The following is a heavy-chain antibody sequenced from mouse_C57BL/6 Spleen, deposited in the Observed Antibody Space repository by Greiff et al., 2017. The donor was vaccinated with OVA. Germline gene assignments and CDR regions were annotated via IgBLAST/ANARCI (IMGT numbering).Heavy chain of an antibody. J-gene: IGHJ3*01. D-gene: IGHD2-2*01. V-gene: IGHV1-52*01. CDR3: ARDYGYDEKFAY. CDR2: IDPSDSET. CDR1: GYTFTSYW. Sequence: VQLQQPGAELVRPGSSVKLSCKASGYTFTSYWMHWVKQRPIQGLEWIGNIDPSDSETHYNQKFKDKATLTVDKSSSTAYMQLSSLTSEDSAVFDCARDYGYDEKFAYWGQGTLVTVSA.